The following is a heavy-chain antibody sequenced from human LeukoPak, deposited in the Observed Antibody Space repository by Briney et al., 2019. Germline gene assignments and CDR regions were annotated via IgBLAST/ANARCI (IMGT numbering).Heavy chain of an antibody. D-gene: IGHD2-2*02. V-gene: IGHV1-18*01. CDR3: ARDQYCSSTSCYNWVDY. Sequence: ASVKASCKASGYTFTSYGISWVRQAPGQGLEWMGWNSAYNGNTNYAQKIQGRVTMTTDTSTSTAYMELRSLRSDDTAVYYCARDQYCSSTSCYNWVDYWGQGTLVTVSS. J-gene: IGHJ4*02. CDR1: GYTFTSYG. CDR2: NSAYNGNT.